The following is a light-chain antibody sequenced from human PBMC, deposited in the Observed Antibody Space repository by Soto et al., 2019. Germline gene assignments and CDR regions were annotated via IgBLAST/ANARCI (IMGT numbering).Light chain of an antibody. J-gene: IGKJ4*01. Sequence: QITQFPSSPFSSFGEKSTITFRASQGIRSDLGWYQQKPGKAPKLLIYAASTLQSGVPSRFSGSGSGTDFTLTIGSLQPEDFATYYCLQDYDYPLTFGGGTKV. V-gene: IGKV1-6*02. CDR1: QGIRSD. CDR3: LQDYDYPLT. CDR2: AAS.